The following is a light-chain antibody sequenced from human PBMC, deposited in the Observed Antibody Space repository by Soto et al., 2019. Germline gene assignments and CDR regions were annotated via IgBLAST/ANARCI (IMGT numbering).Light chain of an antibody. CDR1: SNDIGDDNY. V-gene: IGLV2-14*01. CDR3: ASFTRTNGLL. Sequence: QSVLTQTASVSGSPGQSITISCTGTSNDIGDDNYVSWYQQFPGRVPKLIIYDVNNRPSGVSNRFSGFKSGNTASLTISGLQAEDEANYYCASFTRTNGLLFGGGTKLTVL. J-gene: IGLJ2*01. CDR2: DVN.